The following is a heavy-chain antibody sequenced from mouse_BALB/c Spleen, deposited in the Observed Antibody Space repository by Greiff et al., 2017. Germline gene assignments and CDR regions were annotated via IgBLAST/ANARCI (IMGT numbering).Heavy chain of an antibody. Sequence: EVQGVESGGGLVQPGGSLKLSCAASGFTFSSYGMSWVRQTPDKRLELVATINSNGGSTYYPDTVKGRFTISRDNAKNTLYLQMSSLKSEDTAMYYCARHSYSPWFAYWGQGTLVTVSA. CDR3: ARHSYSPWFAY. J-gene: IGHJ3*01. CDR1: GFTFSSYG. CDR2: INSNGGST. D-gene: IGHD2-12*01. V-gene: IGHV5-6-3*01.